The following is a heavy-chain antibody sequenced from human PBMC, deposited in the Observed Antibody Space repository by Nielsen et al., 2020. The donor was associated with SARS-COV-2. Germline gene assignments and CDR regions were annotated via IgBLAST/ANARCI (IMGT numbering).Heavy chain of an antibody. CDR3: ASRLDYSNPPDWFDP. J-gene: IGHJ5*02. D-gene: IGHD4-11*01. Sequence: SETLSLTCTVSGGSISSSSYYWGWIRQPPGKGLEWIGSIYYSGSTYYNPSLKSRVTISVDTSKNQFSLKLSSVTAADTAVYYCASRLDYSNPPDWFDPWGQGTLVTVSS. CDR1: GGSISSSSYY. CDR2: IYYSGST. V-gene: IGHV4-39*01.